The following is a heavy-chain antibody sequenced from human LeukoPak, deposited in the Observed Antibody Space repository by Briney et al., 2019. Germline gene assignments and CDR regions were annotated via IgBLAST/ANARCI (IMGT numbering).Heavy chain of an antibody. Sequence: PGGSLRLSCAASGITASSYAMTWVRQAPGKGLEWVAVLSSDGSNKYYADSVKGRFTISRDISKNTLYLQMTSLRAEDTAVYYCARGAYQIVVVTAPTYWGQGTLVTVSS. D-gene: IGHD2-21*02. J-gene: IGHJ4*02. CDR3: ARGAYQIVVVTAPTY. V-gene: IGHV3-30-3*01. CDR1: GITASSYA. CDR2: LSSDGSNK.